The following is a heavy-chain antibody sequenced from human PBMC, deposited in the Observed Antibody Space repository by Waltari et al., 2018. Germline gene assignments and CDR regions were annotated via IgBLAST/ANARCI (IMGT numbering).Heavy chain of an antibody. D-gene: IGHD2-21*02. CDR2: IYRGGST. J-gene: IGHJ6*02. V-gene: IGHV3-53*01. CDR3: ARGPWTAPREDYGMDV. Sequence: EVQLVESGGGLIQPGGSLRLSCAASGFTVSSNYMSWVRQAPGKGLEGVSVIYRGGSTYYADSGKGRVTISRDNSKNTLYLQMNSLRAEDTAVYYCARGPWTAPREDYGMDVWGQGTMVTVSS. CDR1: GFTVSSNY.